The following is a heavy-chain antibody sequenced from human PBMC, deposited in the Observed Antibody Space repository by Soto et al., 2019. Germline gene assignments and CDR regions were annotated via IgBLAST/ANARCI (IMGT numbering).Heavy chain of an antibody. V-gene: IGHV4-39*07. D-gene: IGHD7-27*01. J-gene: IGHJ4*02. CDR2: IYYSGTS. Sequence: PSETLSLTCTVSGGSISTSAYYWGWIRQPPGKGLEWIGTIYYSGTSYHNPSLKSRVTISVDTSKNQFSLTLTSVTAADTAKYYCAKDLRSWIDFLGLKWGQGTVVTVSS. CDR1: GGSISTSAYY. CDR3: AKDLRSWIDFLGLK.